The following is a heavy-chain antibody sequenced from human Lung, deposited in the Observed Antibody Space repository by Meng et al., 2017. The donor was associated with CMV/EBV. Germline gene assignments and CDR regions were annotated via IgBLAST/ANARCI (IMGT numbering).Heavy chain of an antibody. CDR1: GFTFDDYG. J-gene: IGHJ3*02. CDR2: INWNGGST. D-gene: IGHD3-3*01. V-gene: IGHV3-20*04. Sequence: GEXXKISCAASGFTFDDYGMSWVRQAPGKGLEWVSGINWNGGSTGYADSVKGRFTISRDNAKNSLYLQMNSLRAEDTALYYCARIYDFWSGSKGSAFDIWDQGXMVTVSS. CDR3: ARIYDFWSGSKGSAFDI.